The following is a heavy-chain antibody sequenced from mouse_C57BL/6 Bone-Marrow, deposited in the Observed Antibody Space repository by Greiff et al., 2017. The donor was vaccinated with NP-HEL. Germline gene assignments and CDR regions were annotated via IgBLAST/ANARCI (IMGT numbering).Heavy chain of an antibody. CDR2: IDPETGGT. Sequence: QVQLKQSGAELVRPGASVTLSCKASGYTFTDYEMHWVKQTPVHGLEWIGAIDPETGGTAYNQKFKGKAILTADKSSSTAYMELRSLTSEDSAVYYCTSNYYGSSPLDYWGQGTTLTVSS. D-gene: IGHD1-1*01. CDR3: TSNYYGSSPLDY. CDR1: GYTFTDYE. V-gene: IGHV1-15*01. J-gene: IGHJ2*01.